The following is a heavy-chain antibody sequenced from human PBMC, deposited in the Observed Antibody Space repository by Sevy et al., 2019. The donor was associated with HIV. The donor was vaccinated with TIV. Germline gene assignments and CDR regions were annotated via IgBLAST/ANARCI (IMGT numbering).Heavy chain of an antibody. J-gene: IGHJ4*02. CDR2: LSYHGRNQ. CDR3: ARKQFVLPFDY. Sequence: GGSLRLSCAASGFTFSDYAIHWVRQAPGTGLEWLAVLSYHGRNQFYADSVRGRFTISRDDSKNTVYLQMNSLRPDDTAVYYCARKQFVLPFDYWGQGTLVTVSS. CDR1: GFTFSDYA. D-gene: IGHD6-6*01. V-gene: IGHV3-30*04.